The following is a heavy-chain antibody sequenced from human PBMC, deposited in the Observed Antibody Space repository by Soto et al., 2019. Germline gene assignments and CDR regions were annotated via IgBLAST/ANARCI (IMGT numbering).Heavy chain of an antibody. V-gene: IGHV3-53*02. Sequence: EVQLVETGGGLIQPGGSLRLSCAASGFTVSSDYMSWVRQAPGKGLEWVSVIYSGGSTYYADSVKGRFTISRDHSKNTLYLQMNSLRAEDTAVYYCARQRITMTLGGIDPWGQGTLVTVSS. J-gene: IGHJ5*02. CDR3: ARQRITMTLGGIDP. D-gene: IGHD3-22*01. CDR2: IYSGGST. CDR1: GFTVSSDY.